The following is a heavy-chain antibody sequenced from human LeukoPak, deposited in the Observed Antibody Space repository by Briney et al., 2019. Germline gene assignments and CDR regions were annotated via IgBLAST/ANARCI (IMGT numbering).Heavy chain of an antibody. D-gene: IGHD1/OR15-1a*01. J-gene: IGHJ4*02. CDR2: VYYSGSA. CDR3: ARKPIINNAWYYFDY. Sequence: SETLSLTCTVSGGSVGSGTYYWSWIRQSPGKGLEWIGNVYYSGSAYYNPSLKSRVTMSVDTSKNLFSLKLSSVTAADTAVYYCARKPIINNAWYYFDYWGQGSQVTVS. CDR1: GGSVGSGTYY. V-gene: IGHV4-39*07.